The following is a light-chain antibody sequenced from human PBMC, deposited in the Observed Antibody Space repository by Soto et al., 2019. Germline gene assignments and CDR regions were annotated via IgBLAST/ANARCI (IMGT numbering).Light chain of an antibody. CDR1: QGISSY. CDR2: AAS. J-gene: IGKJ3*01. CDR3: LQDYNHPVT. Sequence: IWMTQSPSLLSASTGDRVTITCRASQGISSYLAWYQQKPGKAPKLLIYAASTLQSGVPSRFSGSGSGTDFTLTISSLQPEDFATYYCLQDYNHPVTFGPGTKVDIK. V-gene: IGKV1-8*01.